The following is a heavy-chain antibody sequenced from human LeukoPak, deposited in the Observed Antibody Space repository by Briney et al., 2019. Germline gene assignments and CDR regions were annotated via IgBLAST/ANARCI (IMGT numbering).Heavy chain of an antibody. J-gene: IGHJ4*02. CDR2: IYSGGST. Sequence: GGSLKLSCAPSGFTVSSNYMSWVRQAPGKGLKWVSVIYSGGSTYYADSVKGRFTISRDNSKNTLYLQMNSLRAEDTAVFYCARGRDGYKLDYWGQGTLVTVSS. D-gene: IGHD5-24*01. V-gene: IGHV3-53*01. CDR1: GFTVSSNY. CDR3: ARGRDGYKLDY.